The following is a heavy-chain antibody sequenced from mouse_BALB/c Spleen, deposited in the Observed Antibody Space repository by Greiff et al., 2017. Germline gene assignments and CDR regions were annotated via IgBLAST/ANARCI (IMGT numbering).Heavy chain of an antibody. CDR1: GYAFTSYN. V-gene: IGHV1S135*01. D-gene: IGHD2-4*01. CDR2: IDPYNGGT. J-gene: IGHJ2*01. CDR3: ARSDYDYDGGFDY. Sequence: VQLQQSGPELVKPGASVKVSCKASGYAFTSYNMYWVKQSHGKSLEWIGYIDPYNGGTSYNQKFKGKATLTVDKSSSTAYMHHNSLTSEDSAVYYCARSDYDYDGGFDYWGQGTTLTVSS.